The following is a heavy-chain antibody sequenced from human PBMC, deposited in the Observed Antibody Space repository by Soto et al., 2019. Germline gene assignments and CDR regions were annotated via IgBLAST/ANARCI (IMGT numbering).Heavy chain of an antibody. J-gene: IGHJ5*02. CDR1: GYSFTRYC. V-gene: IGHV1-18*01. CDR2: ISGYNGKT. CDR3: AREGVYVCIGCSCYWAKWFAP. D-gene: IGHD2-15*01. Sequence: ASVKVSCKASGYSFTRYCISWVRQAPGQGLEWMGWISGYNGKTKYAQKLQGRVSMTTDTSTSTAYMELRSLRSDDTAVYYCAREGVYVCIGCSCYWAKWFAPGARGSLVPVSA.